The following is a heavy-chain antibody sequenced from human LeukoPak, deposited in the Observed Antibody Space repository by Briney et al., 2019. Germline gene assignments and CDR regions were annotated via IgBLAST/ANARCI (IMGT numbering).Heavy chain of an antibody. D-gene: IGHD3-10*01. CDR1: GGSFSGYY. CDR3: ARGRIYYYGSGSPNYFDY. V-gene: IGHV4-34*01. Sequence: SETLSLTCAVYGGSFSGYYWSWIRQPPGKGLEWIGEINHSGSTNYNPSLKSRVTISVDTSKNQFSLKLSSVTAADTAVYYCARGRIYYYGSGSPNYFDYWGQGTLVTVSS. CDR2: INHSGST. J-gene: IGHJ4*02.